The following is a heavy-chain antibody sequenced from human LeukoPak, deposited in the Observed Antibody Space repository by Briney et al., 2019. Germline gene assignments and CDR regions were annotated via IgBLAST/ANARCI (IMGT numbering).Heavy chain of an antibody. Sequence: GGSLRLSCAASGFTFSSYAVSWVRQAPGKGLELISAISGSGGSTYYADSVKGRFTISRDNSKNTLYLQMNSLRAEDTAVYYCAGRITMIVVGVDYWGQGTLVTVSS. CDR1: GFTFSSYA. D-gene: IGHD3-22*01. J-gene: IGHJ4*02. V-gene: IGHV3-23*01. CDR3: AGRITMIVVGVDY. CDR2: ISGSGGST.